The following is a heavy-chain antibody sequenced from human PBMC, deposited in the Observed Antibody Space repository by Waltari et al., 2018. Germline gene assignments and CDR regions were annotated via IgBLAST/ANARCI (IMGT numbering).Heavy chain of an antibody. J-gene: IGHJ3*02. CDR3: ARATPGIAVAGGYGAFDI. Sequence: EVQLVESGGGLIQPGGSLRLSCAASGFTVSSNYMSWVRQAPGKGLEWVSVIYSGGRTYYADSVKGRFTISRYNSKNTLYLQMNSLRAEDTAVYYCARATPGIAVAGGYGAFDIWGQGTMVTVSS. CDR1: GFTVSSNY. CDR2: IYSGGRT. D-gene: IGHD6-19*01. V-gene: IGHV3-53*01.